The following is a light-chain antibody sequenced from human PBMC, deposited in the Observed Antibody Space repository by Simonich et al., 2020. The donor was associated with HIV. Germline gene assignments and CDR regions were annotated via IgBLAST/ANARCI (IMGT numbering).Light chain of an antibody. CDR1: QSVLYSSNNKNY. V-gene: IGKV4-1*01. Sequence: DIVMTQSPDSLAVSLGERATINSKSSQSVLYSSNNKNYLAWYQQKPGQPPKLRIYWASTRESGVPDRFSGSGSGTDFTLTISSLHAEDVAVYYCQQYHSTPLTFGGGTKVEIK. CDR3: QQYHSTPLT. CDR2: WAS. J-gene: IGKJ4*01.